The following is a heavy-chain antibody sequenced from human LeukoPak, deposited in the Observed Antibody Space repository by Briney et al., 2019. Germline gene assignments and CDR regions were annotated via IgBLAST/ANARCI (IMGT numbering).Heavy chain of an antibody. V-gene: IGHV1-69*04. CDR1: GDTFSYYA. Sequence: GASVTVSCKASGDTFSYYAISWVGQAPGQGLEWMGRIVPIFSEANYAQKFQGRVTLTADKSTTTAYMEVTSLRSEDTAVYFCARTAGTGAFDYWGQGTLVTVSS. CDR3: ARTAGTGAFDY. CDR2: IVPIFSEA. D-gene: IGHD6-13*01. J-gene: IGHJ4*02.